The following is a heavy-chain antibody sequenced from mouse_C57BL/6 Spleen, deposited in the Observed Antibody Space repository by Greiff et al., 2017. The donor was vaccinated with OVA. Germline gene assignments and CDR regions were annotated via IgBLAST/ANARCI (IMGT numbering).Heavy chain of an antibody. D-gene: IGHD3-3*01. J-gene: IGHJ2*01. V-gene: IGHV1-15*01. CDR1: GYTFTDYE. CDR2: IDPETGGT. CDR3: TRRDVYYLDY. Sequence: VKLMESGAELVRPGASVTLSCKASGYTFTDYEMHWVKQTPVHGLEWIGAIDPETGGTAYNQKFKGKAILTADKSSSTAYMELRSLTSEDSAVYYCTRRDVYYLDYWGQGTTLTVSS.